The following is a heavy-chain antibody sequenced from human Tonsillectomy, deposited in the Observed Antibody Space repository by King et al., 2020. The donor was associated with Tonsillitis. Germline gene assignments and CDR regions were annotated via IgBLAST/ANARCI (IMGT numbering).Heavy chain of an antibody. J-gene: IGHJ6*03. V-gene: IGHV4-59*01. CDR2: IYYSGST. CDR1: GGSISSYY. CDR3: ARGYAGYEYYYYYYMDV. Sequence: QLQESGPGLVKPSETLSLTCTVSGGSISSYYWSWIRQPPGKGLEWIGYIYYSGSTNYNPSLKSRVTISVDTSKNQFSLKLRSVTAADTAVYYCARGYAGYEYYYYYYMDVWGKGTTVTVSS. D-gene: IGHD3-9*01.